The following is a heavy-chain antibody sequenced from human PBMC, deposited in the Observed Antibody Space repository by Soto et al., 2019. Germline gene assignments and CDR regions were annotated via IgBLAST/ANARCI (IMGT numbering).Heavy chain of an antibody. Sequence: QVQLVQSGAELKKPGSSVKVSCKASGGTFSSYAISWVRQAPGQGLEWMGGIIPIFGTANYAQKFQGRVTITADESTITAHMELSSLRSEATAVYYCARALLAPLAAAGTLYYYGMDVWGQGTTVTVSS. CDR3: ARALLAPLAAAGTLYYYGMDV. V-gene: IGHV1-69*01. CDR1: GGTFSSYA. CDR2: IIPIFGTA. J-gene: IGHJ6*02. D-gene: IGHD6-13*01.